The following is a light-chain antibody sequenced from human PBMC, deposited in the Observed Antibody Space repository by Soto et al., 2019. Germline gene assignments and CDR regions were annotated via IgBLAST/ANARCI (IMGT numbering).Light chain of an antibody. J-gene: IGKJ4*01. CDR2: WAS. V-gene: IGKV4-1*01. CDR3: HQYYSTPLT. Sequence: DLVLTQSPDSLTVSMGTWATINCKSGQTVLSSSNNRNYLAWDQQRPGRTPKLLSYWASTRESGVPDRFSGSGSGTDFTLTISSLQAEDVAVYYCHQYYSTPLTFGGGTK. CDR1: QTVLSSSNNRNY.